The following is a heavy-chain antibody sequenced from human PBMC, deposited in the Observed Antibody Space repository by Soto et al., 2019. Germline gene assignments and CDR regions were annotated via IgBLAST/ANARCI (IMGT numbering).Heavy chain of an antibody. D-gene: IGHD3-22*01. Sequence: PGGSLRLSCAASGFTLSSYAMHWVRQAPGKGLEWVAVISYEGSNKYYAGSVKGRFPISRDNSKNTLYLQMNSLRAEATAVYYCARNLPLIVVVPGFDYWGQGTLVTVSS. CDR2: ISYEGSNK. V-gene: IGHV3-30-3*01. CDR1: GFTLSSYA. J-gene: IGHJ4*02. CDR3: ARNLPLIVVVPGFDY.